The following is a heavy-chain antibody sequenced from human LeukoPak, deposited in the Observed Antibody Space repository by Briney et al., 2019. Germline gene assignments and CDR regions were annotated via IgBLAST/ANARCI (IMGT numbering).Heavy chain of an antibody. D-gene: IGHD4-17*01. Sequence: ASVKVSCKASGGTFSSYAISWVRQAPGQGLEWMGGIIPMLGTAKYAQKFQGRVTITADKSTSTAYMELSSLRSEDTAVYYCARPKYDYGDELDYWGQGTLVTVSS. CDR2: IIPMLGTA. CDR3: ARPKYDYGDELDY. V-gene: IGHV1-69*10. J-gene: IGHJ4*02. CDR1: GGTFSSYA.